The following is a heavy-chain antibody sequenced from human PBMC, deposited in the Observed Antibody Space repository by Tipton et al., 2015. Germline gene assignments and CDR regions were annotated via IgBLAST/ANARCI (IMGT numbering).Heavy chain of an antibody. Sequence: TLSLTCAVYGGSFSGYYWTWIRQPPGKGLEWIGEINHSGGTKYNPSLKSRVTMSVDTSKKQFSLKLSSVTAADTAVYYCARDAGRYYDSSGLSWYFDLWGRGTLVAVSS. V-gene: IGHV4-34*01. J-gene: IGHJ2*01. CDR1: GGSFSGYY. CDR3: ARDAGRYYDSSGLSWYFDL. CDR2: INHSGGT. D-gene: IGHD3-22*01.